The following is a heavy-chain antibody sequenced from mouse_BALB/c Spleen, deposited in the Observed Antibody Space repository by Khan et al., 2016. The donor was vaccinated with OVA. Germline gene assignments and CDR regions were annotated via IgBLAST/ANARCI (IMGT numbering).Heavy chain of an antibody. CDR2: ISSDGGYT. CDR1: GFTFSTYA. CDR3: SRSPYGNFAY. D-gene: IGHD2-1*01. Sequence: EVQLMESGGGLVKPGGSLKLSCAASGFTFSTYAMSWVRQTPEKRLEWVAAISSDGGYTYYPDSVKGRFTISRDNARNTLYLQMSSLRSEDTAMYYGSRSPYGNFAYWGRGTLVTVSA. J-gene: IGHJ3*01. V-gene: IGHV5-9-3*01.